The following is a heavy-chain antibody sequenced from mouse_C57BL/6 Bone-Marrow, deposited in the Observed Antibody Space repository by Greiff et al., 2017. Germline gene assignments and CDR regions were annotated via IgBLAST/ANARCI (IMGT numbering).Heavy chain of an antibody. CDR3: TRWNYGSSYWYFDV. V-gene: IGHV1-5*01. D-gene: IGHD1-1*01. Sequence: VQLKQSGPVLARPGASVKMSCKTSGYTFTSYWMHWVKQRPGQGLEWIGAIYPGNSDTSYNQKFKGKAKLTAVTSASTAYMELSSLTNEDSAVYYCTRWNYGSSYWYFDVWGTGTTVTVSS. CDR2: IYPGNSDT. J-gene: IGHJ1*03. CDR1: GYTFTSYW.